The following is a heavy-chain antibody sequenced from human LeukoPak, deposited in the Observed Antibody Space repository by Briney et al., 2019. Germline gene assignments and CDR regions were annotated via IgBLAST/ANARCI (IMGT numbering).Heavy chain of an antibody. CDR2: IYTSGGT. D-gene: IGHD3-22*01. Sequence: SETLSLTCTVSGGSISSYYWSWIRQPAGKGLEWIGRIYTSGGTNYNPSLKSRVTMSVDTSKNQFSLKLSSVTAADTAVYYCARDPRWYYDSSGYRPTDAFDIWGQGTMVTVSS. J-gene: IGHJ3*02. CDR1: GGSISSYY. V-gene: IGHV4-4*07. CDR3: ARDPRWYYDSSGYRPTDAFDI.